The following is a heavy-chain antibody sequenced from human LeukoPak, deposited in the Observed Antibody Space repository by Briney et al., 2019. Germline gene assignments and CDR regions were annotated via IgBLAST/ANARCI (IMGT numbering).Heavy chain of an antibody. Sequence: GGSLRLSCAASGFTFSTYSMNWVRQAPGKRLEWVSYISSGSSTIYYADSVKGRFTISRDNAQNSLFLQMDSLRVEDTAVYYCATRGGTYSPDYWGQGTLVTVSS. D-gene: IGHD1-26*01. CDR2: ISSGSSTI. J-gene: IGHJ4*02. V-gene: IGHV3-48*04. CDR1: GFTFSTYS. CDR3: ATRGGTYSPDY.